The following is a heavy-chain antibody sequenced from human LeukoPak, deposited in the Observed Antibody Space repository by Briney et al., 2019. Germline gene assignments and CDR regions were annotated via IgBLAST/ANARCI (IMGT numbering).Heavy chain of an antibody. CDR2: VSCKSGGT. V-gene: IGHV1-2*02. CDR3: ARDYFDVAFDP. CDR1: GYPFSDSY. J-gene: IGHJ5*02. Sequence: ASVKVSCKASGYPFSDSYLHWVRQAPGQGLEWMGWVSCKSGGTSYAQKSQGRVTMTRDTSITTAYMELSRLTADDTAIYYCARDYFDVAFDPWGQGTLVTVSA. D-gene: IGHD2/OR15-2a*01.